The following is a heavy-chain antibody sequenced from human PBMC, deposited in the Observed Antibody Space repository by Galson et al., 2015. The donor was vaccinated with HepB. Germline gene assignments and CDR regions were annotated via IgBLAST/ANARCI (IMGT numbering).Heavy chain of an antibody. Sequence: SCKASGGTFSSYAISWVRQAPGQGLEWMGGIIPIFGTANYAQKFQGRVTITADESTSTAYMELSSLRSEDTAVYYCARDRVVRGVISVGWFDPWGQGTLVTVSS. V-gene: IGHV1-69*01. J-gene: IGHJ5*02. CDR2: IIPIFGTA. CDR3: ARDRVVRGVISVGWFDP. D-gene: IGHD3-10*01. CDR1: GGTFSSYA.